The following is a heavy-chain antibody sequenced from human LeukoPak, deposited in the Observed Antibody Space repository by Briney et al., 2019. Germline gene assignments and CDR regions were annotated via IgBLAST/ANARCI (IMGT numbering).Heavy chain of an antibody. CDR3: ARVRIGYYDSSGYAFDI. CDR1: GYTYTGYY. Sequence: ASVKVSCKASGYTYTGYYMHWVRQAPGQGLEWMGRINPNSGGTNYAQKFQGRVTMTRDTSISTAYMELSRLRSDDTAVYHCARVRIGYYDSSGYAFDIWGQGTMVTVSS. D-gene: IGHD3-22*01. V-gene: IGHV1-2*06. J-gene: IGHJ3*02. CDR2: INPNSGGT.